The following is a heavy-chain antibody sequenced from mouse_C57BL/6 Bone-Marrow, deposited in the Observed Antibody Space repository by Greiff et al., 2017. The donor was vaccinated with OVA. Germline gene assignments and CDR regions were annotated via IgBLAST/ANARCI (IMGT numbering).Heavy chain of an antibody. CDR1: GFTFSSYA. J-gene: IGHJ2*01. V-gene: IGHV5-4*01. CDR2: ISDGGSYT. Sequence: EVQRVESGGGLVKPGGSLKLSCAASGFTFSSYAMSWVRQTPEKRLEWVATISDGGSYTYYPDNVKGRFTISRDNAKNNLYLQMSHLKSEDTAMYYCARVVTNYFDYWGQGTTLTVSS. CDR3: ARVVTNYFDY. D-gene: IGHD2-12*01.